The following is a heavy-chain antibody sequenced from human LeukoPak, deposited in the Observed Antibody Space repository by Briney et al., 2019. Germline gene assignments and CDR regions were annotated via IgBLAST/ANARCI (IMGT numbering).Heavy chain of an antibody. CDR3: ARDESSGYDSKSQGFDY. CDR2: INPNSGGT. Sequence: GASVKVSCKASGYTFTSYYMHWVRQAPGQGLEWMGWINPNSGGTNYAQKFQGRVTMTRDTSISTAYMELSRLRSDDTAVYYCARDESSGYDSKSQGFDYWGQGTLVTVSS. J-gene: IGHJ4*02. CDR1: GYTFTSYY. D-gene: IGHD5-12*01. V-gene: IGHV1-2*02.